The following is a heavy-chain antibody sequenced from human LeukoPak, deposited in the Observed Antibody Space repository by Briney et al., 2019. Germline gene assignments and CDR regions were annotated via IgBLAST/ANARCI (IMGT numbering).Heavy chain of an antibody. D-gene: IGHD1-26*01. Sequence: PSETLSLTCAVYGGSFSGYYWSWIRQPPGKGLEWIGYIYYSGSTNYNPSLKSRVTISVDTSKNQFSLKLSSVTAADTAVYYCARLRDSGSYWNYYYGMDVWGQGTTVTVSS. CDR1: GGSFSGYY. CDR2: IYYSGST. V-gene: IGHV4-59*01. CDR3: ARLRDSGSYWNYYYGMDV. J-gene: IGHJ6*02.